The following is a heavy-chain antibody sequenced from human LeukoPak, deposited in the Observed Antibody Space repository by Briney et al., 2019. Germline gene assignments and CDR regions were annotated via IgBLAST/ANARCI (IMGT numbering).Heavy chain of an antibody. CDR1: RGSISSSRCY. Sequence: PSETLSLTCDITRGSISSSRCYWGWIRQRPRNRLEWIGSIYYSGSTYYNPSLKSRVTISVDTSKNQFSLKLSSVTAADTAVYYCATLTGTTMRNWFDPWGQGTLVTVSS. V-gene: IGHV4-39*01. D-gene: IGHD1-7*01. CDR2: IYYSGST. CDR3: ATLTGTTMRNWFDP. J-gene: IGHJ5*02.